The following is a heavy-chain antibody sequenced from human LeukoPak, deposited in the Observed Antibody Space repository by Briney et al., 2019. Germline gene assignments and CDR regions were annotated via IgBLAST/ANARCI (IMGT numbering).Heavy chain of an antibody. CDR1: GGIFSSYA. D-gene: IGHD5-18*01. Sequence: SVKVSCKASGGIFSSYAISWVRQAPGQGLEWMGRIIPILGIANYAQKFQGRVTITADKSTSTAYMELSSLRSEDTAVYYCARVDTAMVIDYWGQGTLVTVSS. CDR3: ARVDTAMVIDY. V-gene: IGHV1-69*04. J-gene: IGHJ4*02. CDR2: IIPILGIA.